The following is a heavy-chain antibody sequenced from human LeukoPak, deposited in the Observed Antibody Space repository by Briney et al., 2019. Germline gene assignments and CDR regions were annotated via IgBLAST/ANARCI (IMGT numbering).Heavy chain of an antibody. CDR2: IVVGSGNT. CDR3: AASHYDSSGYCFDY. Sequence: SVKVSCKASGFTFTSSAMQWVRQACGQRLEWIGWIVVGSGNTNYAQKFQERVTITRDMSTSTAYMELSSLRSEDTAVYYCAASHYDSSGYCFDYWGQGTLVTVSS. V-gene: IGHV1-58*02. D-gene: IGHD3-22*01. J-gene: IGHJ4*02. CDR1: GFTFTSSA.